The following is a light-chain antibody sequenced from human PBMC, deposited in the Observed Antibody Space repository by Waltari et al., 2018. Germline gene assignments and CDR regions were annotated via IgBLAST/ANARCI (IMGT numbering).Light chain of an antibody. V-gene: IGLV1-51*01. CDR1: TTNIGNKY. J-gene: IGLJ2*01. CDR2: DVN. Sequence: QSVLTQAPSVSAAPGQKVTISCSGSTTNIGNKYLSWYQQFPGKTPKLLIYDVNRLPSGIPDRVSGSKSGASATLGITGRQTGDEANYYCGTWDSGLGIGVLGGGTRVTVL. CDR3: GTWDSGLGIGV.